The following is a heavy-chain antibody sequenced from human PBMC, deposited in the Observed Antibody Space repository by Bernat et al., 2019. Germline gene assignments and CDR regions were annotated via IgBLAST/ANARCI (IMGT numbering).Heavy chain of an antibody. D-gene: IGHD2-15*01. Sequence: QVQLQESGPGLVKPSGTLSLTCAVSGGSISSSNWWSWVRQPPGKGLKWIGEIYHSGSTNYNPSLKSRVTVSVDASMNQCSMKLSSVTAADTAVYYCARYVVVAGSHRYYFDYWGRGALVTVSS. V-gene: IGHV4-4*02. CDR3: ARYVVVAGSHRYYFDY. CDR2: IYHSGST. CDR1: GGSISSSNW. J-gene: IGHJ4*02.